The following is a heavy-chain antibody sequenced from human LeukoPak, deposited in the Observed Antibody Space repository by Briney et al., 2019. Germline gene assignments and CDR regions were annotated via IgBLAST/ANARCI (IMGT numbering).Heavy chain of an antibody. Sequence: GGSLRLSCAASGFTFSRYSVNWVRQAPGKGLEWVSCITGGSDYIFYADSVRGRFTISRDNAKNSLYLQMNSLRAEDTAVYYCAKFKGHYGDSEYYFDYWGQGTLVTVSS. CDR1: GFTFSRYS. J-gene: IGHJ4*02. CDR3: AKFKGHYGDSEYYFDY. CDR2: ITGGSDYI. D-gene: IGHD3-10*01. V-gene: IGHV3-21*01.